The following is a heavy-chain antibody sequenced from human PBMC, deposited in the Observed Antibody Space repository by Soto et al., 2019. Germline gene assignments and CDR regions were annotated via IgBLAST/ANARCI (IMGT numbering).Heavy chain of an antibody. Sequence: QVQLQESGPGLVKPSQTLSLTCTVSGGSISSGGYYWSWIRQHPGKGLEWIGYIYYSGSTYYNPSLKSRVTISVDTSKNQFSLKLSSVTAEDTAVYYCAGTGLTYYYGSGPIPQYYWGQGTLVTVSS. J-gene: IGHJ4*02. CDR2: IYYSGST. D-gene: IGHD3-10*01. CDR3: AGTGLTYYYGSGPIPQYY. CDR1: GGSISSGGYY. V-gene: IGHV4-31*03.